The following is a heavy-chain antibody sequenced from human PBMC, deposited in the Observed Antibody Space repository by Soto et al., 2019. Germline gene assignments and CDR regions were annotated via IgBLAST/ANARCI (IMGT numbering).Heavy chain of an antibody. D-gene: IGHD2-8*01. Sequence: QVQLQESGPGLVKPSQTLSLTCTVSGGSISSSGFYWSWIRQHPGKGLEWIGYSYYSGSTYYNPSLKSRVTISVDTSKNQFSLKLSSVTAADTAVYYCARSAACTWVYFDFWGQGTLVTVSS. CDR2: SYYSGST. J-gene: IGHJ4*02. CDR1: GGSISSSGFY. V-gene: IGHV4-31*03. CDR3: ARSAACTWVYFDF.